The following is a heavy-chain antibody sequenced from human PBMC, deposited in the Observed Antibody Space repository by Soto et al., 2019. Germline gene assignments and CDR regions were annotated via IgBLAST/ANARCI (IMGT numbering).Heavy chain of an antibody. D-gene: IGHD6-6*01. V-gene: IGHV3-15*01. CDR2: IKSKTDGGTT. Sequence: GGSLRLSCAASGFTFSNAWMSWVRQAPGKGLEWVGRIKSKTDGGTTDYAAPVKGRFTISRDDSKNTLYLQMNSLKTEDTAVYYCTTGSDQSSSSGWSDAFDSWGKGTRVTVSS. CDR1: GFTFSNAW. CDR3: TTGSDQSSSSGWSDAFDS. J-gene: IGHJ3*02.